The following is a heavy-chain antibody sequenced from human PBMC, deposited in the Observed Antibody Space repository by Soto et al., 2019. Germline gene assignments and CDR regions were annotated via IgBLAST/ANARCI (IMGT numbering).Heavy chain of an antibody. CDR2: ISYDGSNK. J-gene: IGHJ4*02. CDR3: AKDETGYYPPDS. CDR1: GFTFSSYD. D-gene: IGHD3-9*01. Sequence: GGSLRLSCAASGFTFSSYDMHWVRQAPGKGLEWVAVISYDGSNKYYADSVKGRFTGSRDNSKNTLYLQMNSLRAEDTAVYFCAKDETGYYPPDSWGQGTLVTVSS. V-gene: IGHV3-30*18.